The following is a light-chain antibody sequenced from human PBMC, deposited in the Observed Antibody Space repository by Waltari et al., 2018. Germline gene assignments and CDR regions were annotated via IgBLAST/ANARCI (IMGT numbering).Light chain of an antibody. CDR3: QQYDTWPRT. CDR2: GAS. Sequence: EIVLTQSPASLSVSPGERVTLSCRASQSVRHNLAWYQQRPGQPPRLLIQGASTRANGIPARFSGSGSGTEFTLTISSLQSEDFAVYLCQQYDTWPRTFGQGTKVEI. V-gene: IGKV3-15*01. J-gene: IGKJ1*01. CDR1: QSVRHN.